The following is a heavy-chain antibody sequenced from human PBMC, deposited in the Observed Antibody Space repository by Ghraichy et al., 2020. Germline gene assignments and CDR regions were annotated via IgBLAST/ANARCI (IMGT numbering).Heavy chain of an antibody. Sequence: GGSLRLSCAVSGGTFSHYYMSWIRQAPGKGPEWVSYISGSGTLTNYTESVKGRFTVSRDNAKNSVYLQMNSLRAEDTAFYYCANSRTLTTDYYNCYTLDVWGQGTTVTVSS. CDR2: ISGSGTLT. V-gene: IGHV3-11*01. CDR1: GGTFSHYY. CDR3: ANSRTLTTDYYNCYTLDV. J-gene: IGHJ6*02. D-gene: IGHD3-10*01.